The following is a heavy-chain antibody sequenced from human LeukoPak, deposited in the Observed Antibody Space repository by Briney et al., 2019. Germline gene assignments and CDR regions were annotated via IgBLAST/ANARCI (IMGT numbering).Heavy chain of an antibody. CDR3: AKADARDYGGA. V-gene: IGHV3-23*01. D-gene: IGHD4-23*01. CDR1: GFTFSSNW. Sequence: QPGGSLRLSCAASGFTFSSNWMHWVRQAPGKGLEWVSVISGGGDATYYANSVRGRFIISRDDSKNILSLRMDSLRVDDTAVYYCAKADARDYGGAWGQGTLVTVSS. CDR2: ISGGGDAT. J-gene: IGHJ5*02.